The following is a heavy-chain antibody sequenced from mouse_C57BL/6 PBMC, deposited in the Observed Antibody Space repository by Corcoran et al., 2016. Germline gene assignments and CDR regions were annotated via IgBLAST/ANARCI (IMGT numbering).Heavy chain of an antibody. CDR2: IYPRRGNN. J-gene: IGHJ2*01. Sequence: QVQLQQSGAELARPGASVKLSCKASGYTFTSYGISWVKQRTGQGLEWIGEIYPRRGNNYYNEKFKGKATLTADKSSSTAYMELRSLTSEDSAVYFCLYYDYGYWGQGTTLTVSS. CDR3: LYYDYGY. D-gene: IGHD2-4*01. CDR1: GYTFTSYG. V-gene: IGHV1-81*01.